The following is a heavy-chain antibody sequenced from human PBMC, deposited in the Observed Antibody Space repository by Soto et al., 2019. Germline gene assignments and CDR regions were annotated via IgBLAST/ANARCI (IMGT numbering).Heavy chain of an antibody. Sequence: EVQLVESGGGLVKPGGSLRLSCAASGFTFSNAWMSWVRQAPGKGLEWVGRIKSKTDGGTTDYAAPVKGRFTISRDDSKNTPYLQMNSLKTEDTAVYYCTTTCSGGSCYSDAFDIWGQGTMVTVSS. CDR3: TTTCSGGSCYSDAFDI. J-gene: IGHJ3*02. CDR1: GFTFSNAW. CDR2: IKSKTDGGTT. D-gene: IGHD2-15*01. V-gene: IGHV3-15*01.